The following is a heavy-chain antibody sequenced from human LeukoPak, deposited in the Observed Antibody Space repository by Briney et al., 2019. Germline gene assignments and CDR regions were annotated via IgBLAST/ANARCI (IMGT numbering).Heavy chain of an antibody. D-gene: IGHD5-12*01. CDR3: ARDLAWGSGYDLDY. CDR1: GYTFIDSF. CDR2: INRISGDT. V-gene: IGHV1-2*02. Sequence: PDASVNVSCKASGYTFIDSFMHWVRQAPGQGPEWMGWINRISGDTNYAQKFQGRLTLTRDTSISTAYMELTRLRLDDTAMYYCARDLAWGSGYDLDYWGLGGQVIVSS. J-gene: IGHJ4*01.